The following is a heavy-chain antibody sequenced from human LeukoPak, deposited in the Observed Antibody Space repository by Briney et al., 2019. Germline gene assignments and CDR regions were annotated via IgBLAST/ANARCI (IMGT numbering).Heavy chain of an antibody. CDR3: ASQPYYDSSGYYKGMYYYYYYYMDV. D-gene: IGHD3-22*01. CDR2: IIPIFGTA. CDR1: GGTFSSYA. Sequence: ASVKVSCKASGGTFSSYAISWVRQAPGQGLEWMGGIIPIFGTANYAQKFQGRVTITADKSTSTAYMELSSLRSEDTAVYYCASQPYYDSSGYYKGMYYYYYYYMDVWGKGTTVTVSS. J-gene: IGHJ6*03. V-gene: IGHV1-69*06.